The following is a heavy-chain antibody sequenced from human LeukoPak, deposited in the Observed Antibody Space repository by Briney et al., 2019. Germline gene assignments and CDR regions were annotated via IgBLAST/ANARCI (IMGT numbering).Heavy chain of an antibody. CDR3: ARHRGYSRYTSLDY. J-gene: IGHJ4*02. V-gene: IGHV4-39*01. CDR2: INYFDST. CDR1: GDSISSSSYY. D-gene: IGHD5-18*01. Sequence: SETPSLTCTVSGDSISSSSYYWGWIRQPPGKGLEWIGCINYFDSTYYIPSLMSRVTISVEASKNHFSLKLSSVTAADTAVYYCARHRGYSRYTSLDYWGQGILVTVSS.